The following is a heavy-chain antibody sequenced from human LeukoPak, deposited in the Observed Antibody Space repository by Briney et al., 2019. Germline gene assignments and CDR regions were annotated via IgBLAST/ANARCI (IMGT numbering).Heavy chain of an antibody. J-gene: IGHJ4*02. CDR2: INSAGIST. CDR3: ARDIAAAVDY. Sequence: GGSLRLSCTASGFTFSSYWMHWVRQAPGKGLVWVSRINSAGISTNYADSVKGRFTISRDNAKNTLYLQMNSLRAEDTAIYYCARDIAAAVDYWSQGTLVTVSS. CDR1: GFTFSSYW. V-gene: IGHV3-74*01. D-gene: IGHD6-13*01.